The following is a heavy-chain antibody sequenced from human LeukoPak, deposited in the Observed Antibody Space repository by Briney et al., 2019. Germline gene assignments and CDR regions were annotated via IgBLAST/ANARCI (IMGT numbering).Heavy chain of an antibody. CDR2: INPNSGGT. J-gene: IGHJ4*02. V-gene: IGHV1-2*02. D-gene: IGHD6-19*01. CDR3: ATYSSGWYALDY. CDR1: GYTLIGNY. Sequence: ASVKVSCKASGYTLIGNYIHWVRQAPGQGLEWMGWINPNSGGTNYAQKFQGRVTMTRDTSISTAYMELSRLRSDDTALYYCATYSSGWYALDYWGQGTLVTVSS.